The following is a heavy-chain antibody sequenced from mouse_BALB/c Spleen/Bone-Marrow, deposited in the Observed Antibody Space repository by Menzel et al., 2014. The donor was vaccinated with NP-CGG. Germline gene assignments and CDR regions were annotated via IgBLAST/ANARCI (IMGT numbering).Heavy chain of an antibody. J-gene: IGHJ2*01. CDR2: IYPGDGDT. Sequence: VQLQQSGAELVRPGSSVKISCKASGYAFSVYWMNWVKQRPGQGLEWIGQIYPGDGDTNYNGKFKGRATLTADKSSNTAYMQLSSLTSEDSAVYFCARGAISVDYWGQGTTLTVSS. V-gene: IGHV1-80*01. CDR3: ARGAISVDY. CDR1: GYAFSVYW.